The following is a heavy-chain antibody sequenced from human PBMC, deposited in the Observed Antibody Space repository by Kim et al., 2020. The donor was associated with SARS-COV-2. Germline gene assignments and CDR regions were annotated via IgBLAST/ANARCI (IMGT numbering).Heavy chain of an antibody. CDR3: TRLSGSYSWYFDL. Sequence: GGSLRLSCAASGFSFSSSVMAWVRQTPGKGLEWVSSISGNGAKIFYADSVKGRFTISRDNSKNTQYLQVNSLRVEDTAVYFCTRLSGSYSWYFDLWGRGTLAT. CDR2: ISGNGAKI. D-gene: IGHD1-26*01. J-gene: IGHJ2*01. CDR1: GFSFSSSV. V-gene: IGHV3-23*01.